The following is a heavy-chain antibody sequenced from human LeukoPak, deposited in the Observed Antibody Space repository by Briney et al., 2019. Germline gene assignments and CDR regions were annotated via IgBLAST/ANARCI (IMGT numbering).Heavy chain of an antibody. CDR1: GFTFSSYA. CDR3: ARNILTGYWSQYNWFDP. Sequence: GGSLRLSCAASGFTFSSYAMHWVRQAPGKGLEWVAVISYDGSNKYYADSVKGRFTISRDNSKNTLYLQKNSLRAEDTAVYYCARNILTGYWSQYNWFDPWGQGTLVTVSS. J-gene: IGHJ5*02. V-gene: IGHV3-30*04. CDR2: ISYDGSNK. D-gene: IGHD3-9*01.